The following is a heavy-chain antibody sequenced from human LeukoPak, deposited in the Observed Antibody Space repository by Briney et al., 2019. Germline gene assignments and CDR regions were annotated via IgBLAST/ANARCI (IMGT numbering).Heavy chain of an antibody. CDR1: AFTFSTYW. J-gene: IGHJ4*02. V-gene: IGHV3-7*04. Sequence: GGSLRLSCAASAFTFSTYWMSWVRQAPGKGLEWVAYIKQDGSEKYYVDSVKGRFTISRDNAKDSLYLQMNSLRAEDTAVYYCARARFSYGHYYFDYWGQGTLVTVSS. D-gene: IGHD5-18*01. CDR2: IKQDGSEK. CDR3: ARARFSYGHYYFDY.